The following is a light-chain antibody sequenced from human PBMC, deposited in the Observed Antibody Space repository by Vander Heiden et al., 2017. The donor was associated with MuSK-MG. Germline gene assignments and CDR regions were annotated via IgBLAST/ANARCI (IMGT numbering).Light chain of an antibody. Sequence: EIVLTQSPGTLSLSPGERATLSCRASQSVSSSYLAWYQQKPGQAPRLLIYGASSRANGIPDRFSGSGSGTDFTLTSSRREPEDFAVYYCQQDGSSPAFGQGTKVEIK. CDR1: QSVSSSY. CDR2: GAS. V-gene: IGKV3-20*01. CDR3: QQDGSSPA. J-gene: IGKJ1*01.